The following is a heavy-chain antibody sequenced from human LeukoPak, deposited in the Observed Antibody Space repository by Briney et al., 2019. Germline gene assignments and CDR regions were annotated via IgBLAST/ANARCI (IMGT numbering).Heavy chain of an antibody. CDR2: MNPNSGNT. CDR1: GYTFTSYD. J-gene: IGHJ6*03. CDR3: ARGRTAVSSSWYRGYYYMDV. D-gene: IGHD6-13*01. Sequence: GASVKVSCKASGYTFTSYDINWVRQATGQGPEWMGWMNPNSGNTGYAQKFQGRVTMTRNTSISTAYMELSSLRSEDTAVYYCARGRTAVSSSWYRGYYYMDVWGKGTTVTVSS. V-gene: IGHV1-8*01.